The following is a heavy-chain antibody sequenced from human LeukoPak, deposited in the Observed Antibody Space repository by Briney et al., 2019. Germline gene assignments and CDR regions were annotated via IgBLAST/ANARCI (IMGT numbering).Heavy chain of an antibody. CDR3: ARFSSGDGFDI. V-gene: IGHV4-59*11. J-gene: IGHJ3*02. Sequence: SETLSLTCNVSGGSITSHYWSWIRQPPGKGLEWIAYIYYSGSTNYNPSLKSRVTISVDTSKNQFSLKLSSVTAADTAAYYCARFSSGDGFDIWGQGTMVTVSS. CDR1: GGSITSHY. CDR2: IYYSGST. D-gene: IGHD3-22*01.